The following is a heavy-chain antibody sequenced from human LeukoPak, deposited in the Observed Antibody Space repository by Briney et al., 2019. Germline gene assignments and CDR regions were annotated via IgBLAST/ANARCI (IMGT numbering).Heavy chain of an antibody. CDR3: AKYSGPFDY. CDR2: ISSSSSTI. J-gene: IGHJ4*02. CDR1: GVTFSNYW. D-gene: IGHD6-19*01. Sequence: PGGSLRLSCAASGVTFSNYWMTWVRQAPGKGLEWVSYISSSSSTIYYADSVKGRFTISRDNAKNSLYLQMNSLRAEDTAVYYCAKYSGPFDYWGQGTLVTVSS. V-gene: IGHV3-48*01.